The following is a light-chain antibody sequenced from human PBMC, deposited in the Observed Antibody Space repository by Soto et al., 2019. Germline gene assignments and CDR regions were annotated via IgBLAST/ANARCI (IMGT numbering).Light chain of an antibody. CDR1: QGISSY. Sequence: AIRMTQSPSSFSASTGDRVTITCRASQGISSYLAWYQQKPGKAPKLLIYAASTLQSGVPSRFSGSGSGTVFPLTISCLQSEVLATYYCKQYYSYLSTFGQGTKWEIK. J-gene: IGKJ2*01. CDR2: AAS. V-gene: IGKV1-8*01. CDR3: KQYYSYLST.